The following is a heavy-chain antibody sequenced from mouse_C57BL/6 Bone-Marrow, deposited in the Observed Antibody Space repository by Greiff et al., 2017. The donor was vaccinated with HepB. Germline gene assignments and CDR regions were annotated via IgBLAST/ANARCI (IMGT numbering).Heavy chain of an antibody. Sequence: VQLQQSGAEFVKPGASVKLSCKASGYTFTSYWMQWVKQRPGQGLEWIGEIDPSDSYINYNQKFKGKATLTVDTSSSTAYMQLSSLTSEDSAVYYCARRASPVAWLAYWGQGTLVTVSA. J-gene: IGHJ3*01. D-gene: IGHD3-1*01. CDR1: GYTFTSYW. CDR2: IDPSDSYI. CDR3: ARRASPVAWLAY. V-gene: IGHV1-50*01.